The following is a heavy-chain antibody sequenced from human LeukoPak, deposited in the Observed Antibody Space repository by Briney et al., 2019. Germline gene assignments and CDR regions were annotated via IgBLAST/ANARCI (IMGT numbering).Heavy chain of an antibody. CDR2: INSDGSST. Sequence: GGSLRLSCAASGFTFSSYWMHWVRQAPGKGLVWVSRINSDGSSTSYADSVKGRFTISRDNAKNTLYLQMNSLRAEDTAVYYCARGPVALGYGWFDPWGQGTLATVSS. CDR3: ARGPVALGYGWFDP. V-gene: IGHV3-74*01. CDR1: GFTFSSYW. D-gene: IGHD2-15*01. J-gene: IGHJ5*02.